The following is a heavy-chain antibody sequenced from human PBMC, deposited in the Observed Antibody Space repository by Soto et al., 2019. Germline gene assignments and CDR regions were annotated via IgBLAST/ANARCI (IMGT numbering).Heavy chain of an antibody. D-gene: IGHD3-10*01. J-gene: IGHJ4*02. Sequence: QVQLQESGPGLVKPSQTLSLTCTVSGGSISSGDYYWSWIRQPPGKGLEWIGYIYYSGSTYYNPSLKGRVTIPVDTSKNQFSLKLSSVTAADTAVYYCARVGGFGATTIDYWGKGTLVTVSS. CDR1: GGSISSGDYY. CDR3: ARVGGFGATTIDY. CDR2: IYYSGST. V-gene: IGHV4-30-4*01.